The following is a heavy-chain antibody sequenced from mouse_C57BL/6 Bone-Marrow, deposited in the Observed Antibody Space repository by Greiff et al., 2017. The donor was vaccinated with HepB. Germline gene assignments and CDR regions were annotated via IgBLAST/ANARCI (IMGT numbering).Heavy chain of an antibody. CDR3: AKSTMVTTWAMDY. D-gene: IGHD2-2*01. Sequence: QVQLKESGPGLVQPSQSLSITCTVSGFSLTSYGVHWVRQPPGKGLEWLGVIWSGGSTDYNAAFITRLSISKDKSKSQVFFKMNSLQADDTAIYYFAKSTMVTTWAMDYWGQGTSVTVSS. V-gene: IGHV2-4*01. CDR2: IWSGGST. CDR1: GFSLTSYG. J-gene: IGHJ4*01.